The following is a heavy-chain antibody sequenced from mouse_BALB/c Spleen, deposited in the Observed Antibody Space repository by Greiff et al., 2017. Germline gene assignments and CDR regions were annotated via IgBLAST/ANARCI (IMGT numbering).Heavy chain of an antibody. J-gene: IGHJ3*01. D-gene: IGHD2-3*01. V-gene: IGHV3-2*02. CDR2: ISYSGST. CDR1: GFSITRYSS. Sequence: SGPCLVQPSPSLSLTCTVTGFSITRYSSWNWLRQFPGNKLEWMGYISYSGSTSYNPSLKSRISITRDTSKNQFFLQLNSVTTEDTATYYCANDPWFAYWGQGTLVTVSA. CDR3: ANDPWFAY.